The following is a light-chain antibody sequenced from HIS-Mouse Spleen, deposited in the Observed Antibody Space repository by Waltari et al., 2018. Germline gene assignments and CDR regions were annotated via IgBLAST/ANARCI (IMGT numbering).Light chain of an antibody. Sequence: TLSLSPGERATLSCRASQSVSSYLAWYQQKPGQAPRLLIYDASNRATGIPARFSGSGSGTDLTLTISSLGPEDFAVYYCQQRSNWPTFGPGTKVDI. CDR1: QSVSSY. J-gene: IGKJ3*01. V-gene: IGKV3-11*01. CDR3: QQRSNWPT. CDR2: DAS.